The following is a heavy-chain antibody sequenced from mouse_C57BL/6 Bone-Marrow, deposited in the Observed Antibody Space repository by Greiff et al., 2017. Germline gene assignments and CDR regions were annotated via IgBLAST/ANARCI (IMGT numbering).Heavy chain of an antibody. Sequence: VKLVESGAELVRPGASVTLSCKASGYTFTDYEMHWVKQTPVHGLEWIGAIDPETGGTAYNQKFKGKAILTADKSSSTAYMELRSLTSEDSAVYYCTRLDAPDYWGQGTTLTVSS. CDR3: TRLDAPDY. V-gene: IGHV1-15*01. J-gene: IGHJ2*01. CDR1: GYTFTDYE. CDR2: IDPETGGT.